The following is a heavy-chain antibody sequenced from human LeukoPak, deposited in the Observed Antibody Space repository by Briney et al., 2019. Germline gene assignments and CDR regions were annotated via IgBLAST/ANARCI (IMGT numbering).Heavy chain of an antibody. J-gene: IGHJ4*02. V-gene: IGHV3-21*01. CDR3: AKSMDILTGYLWSLDY. Sequence: GGSLRLSCAASGFTFSSYSMNWVRQAPGKGLEWVSSISRSSSYIYYADSLKGRFTISRDNAQNSLYLQMSSLRAEDTAVYYCAKSMDILTGYLWSLDYWGQGTLVTVSS. CDR2: ISRSSSYI. CDR1: GFTFSSYS. D-gene: IGHD3-9*01.